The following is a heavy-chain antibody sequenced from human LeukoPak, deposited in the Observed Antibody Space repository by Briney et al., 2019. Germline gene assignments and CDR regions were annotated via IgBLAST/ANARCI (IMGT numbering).Heavy chain of an antibody. Sequence: TSETLSLTCTVSGGSISRYYWSWTRQPPGKGLEWIGYIYYSGSTNYNPSLKSRVTISVDTSKNQFSLKLSSVTAADTAVYYCARSASGWYPGTFDYWGQGTLVTVSS. CDR3: ARSASGWYPGTFDY. V-gene: IGHV4-59*08. J-gene: IGHJ4*02. CDR1: GGSISRYY. CDR2: IYYSGST. D-gene: IGHD6-19*01.